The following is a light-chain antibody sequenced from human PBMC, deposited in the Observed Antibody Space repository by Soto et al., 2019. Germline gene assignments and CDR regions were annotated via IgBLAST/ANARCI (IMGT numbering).Light chain of an antibody. CDR3: HQYDSSPLT. CDR2: GAS. Sequence: EIVLAQSPGTLSLSPGERATLSCRASQSVTSNYLAWYQQKRGQPPRLLIYGASIRATGIPGRFSGSGSGTDFTLTISRLEPDDFAVYYCHQYDSSPLTFGGGARVEIK. V-gene: IGKV3-20*01. CDR1: QSVTSNY. J-gene: IGKJ4*01.